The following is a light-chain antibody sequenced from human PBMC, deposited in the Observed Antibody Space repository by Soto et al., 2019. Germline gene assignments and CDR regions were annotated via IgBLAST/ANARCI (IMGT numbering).Light chain of an antibody. V-gene: IGKV1-39*01. CDR2: AAS. Sequence: DIQLTQSPSSLSASVGDRVTITCRASQSISMYLNWFQQKPGKAPKLLIYAASNLQSGVPSRFSGSGSGTDFTLTISSLQPEDFATYFCQQGYSNPRLTFGGGTKVDIK. CDR3: QQGYSNPRLT. CDR1: QSISMY. J-gene: IGKJ4*01.